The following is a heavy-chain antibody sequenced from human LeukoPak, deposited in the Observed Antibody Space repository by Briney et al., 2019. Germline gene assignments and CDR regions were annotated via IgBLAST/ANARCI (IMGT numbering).Heavy chain of an antibody. V-gene: IGHV1-46*01. D-gene: IGHD3-22*01. J-gene: IGHJ4*02. CDR3: ARGYYYDSGGLSRFDY. CDR1: GYTFTSYY. CDR2: INPSGGST. Sequence: ASVKVSCKASGYTFTSYYMHWVRQAPGQGLEWMGTINPSGGSTSYAQKFQGRVSMTRDTSTSTVYMELSSLRSEDTAVYYCARGYYYDSGGLSRFDYWGQGTLVTVSS.